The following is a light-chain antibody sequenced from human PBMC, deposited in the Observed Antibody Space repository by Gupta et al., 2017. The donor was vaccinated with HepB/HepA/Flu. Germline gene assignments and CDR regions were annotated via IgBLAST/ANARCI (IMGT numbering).Light chain of an antibody. CDR2: GAS. V-gene: IGKV3-20*01. CDR1: QSVSSRY. J-gene: IGKJ4*01. CDR3: QQDVSSLT. Sequence: EIVLTQSPGTLSLSPGERATLSCRASQSVSSRYLAWYQQKPGQAPRLLIYGASSRATGIPDRFGGSGYGTDFTLTSRRREPEDCAVYYGQQDVSSLTFGGGTNVDIK.